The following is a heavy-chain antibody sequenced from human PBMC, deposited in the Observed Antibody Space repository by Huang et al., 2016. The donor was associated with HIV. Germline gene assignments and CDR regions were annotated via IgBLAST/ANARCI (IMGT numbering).Heavy chain of an antibody. V-gene: IGHV4-61*01. D-gene: IGHD6-19*01. Sequence: QVQLQESGPGLVKPSETLSLTCTVSGGSVSSGSYYWSWIRQPPGKGLEWIGYIYYSGSTNYNPALKSRGTISVYTSKNQFSLKLSSVTAADTAVYYCAREMAARPGFDYWGQGTLVTVSS. CDR3: AREMAARPGFDY. J-gene: IGHJ4*02. CDR2: IYYSGST. CDR1: GGSVSSGSYY.